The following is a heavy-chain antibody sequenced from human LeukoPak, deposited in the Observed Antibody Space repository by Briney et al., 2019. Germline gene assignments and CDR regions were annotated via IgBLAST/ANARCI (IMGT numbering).Heavy chain of an antibody. CDR2: INHSGST. CDR1: GGSFSGYY. D-gene: IGHD1-26*01. V-gene: IGHV4-34*01. CDR3: ARALDDKNSGSCQFGSLFDY. J-gene: IGHJ4*02. Sequence: SETLSLTCAVYGGSFSGYYWSWIRQPPGKGLEWIGEINHSGSTNYNPSLKSPVTISVDTSKNQFSLKLSSVTAADPAVYYCARALDDKNSGSCQFGSLFDYWGQGTLVTVSS.